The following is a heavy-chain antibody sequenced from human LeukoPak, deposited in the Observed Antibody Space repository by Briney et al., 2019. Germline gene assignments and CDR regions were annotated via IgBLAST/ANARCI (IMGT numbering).Heavy chain of an antibody. CDR1: GFTFSSYE. D-gene: IGHD3-10*01. Sequence: GGSLRLSCAASGFTFSSYEMNWVRQAPGKGLEWVSSISSSSSYMYYADSVKGRFTISRDNAKNSLYLQMNSLRAEDTAVYHCARDSSWGSGIYRFDYWGQGTLVTVSS. J-gene: IGHJ4*02. V-gene: IGHV3-21*01. CDR2: ISSSSSYM. CDR3: ARDSSWGSGIYRFDY.